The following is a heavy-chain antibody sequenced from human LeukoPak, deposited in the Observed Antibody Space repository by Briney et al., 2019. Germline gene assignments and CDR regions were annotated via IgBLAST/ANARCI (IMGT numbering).Heavy chain of an antibody. Sequence: SETLSLTCAVYGGSFSGYYWSWIRQPPGKGLEWIGEINHSGSTNYNPSLKSRVTISVDTSKNQFSLKLSSVTAADTAVYYCASGIAVAGDFGYWGQGTLVTVSS. CDR1: GGSFSGYY. V-gene: IGHV4-34*01. D-gene: IGHD6-19*01. CDR3: ASGIAVAGDFGY. J-gene: IGHJ4*02. CDR2: INHSGST.